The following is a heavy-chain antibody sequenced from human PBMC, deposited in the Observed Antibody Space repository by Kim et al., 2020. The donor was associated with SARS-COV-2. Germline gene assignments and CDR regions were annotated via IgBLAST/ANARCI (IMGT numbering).Heavy chain of an antibody. D-gene: IGHD3-3*01. V-gene: IGHV1-46*01. CDR2: INPSGGST. CDR3: ARDYYDFWSGYYTGPYYYYYGMDV. J-gene: IGHJ6*02. Sequence: ASVKVSCKASGYTFTSYYMHWVRQAPGQGLEWMGIINPSGGSTSYAQKFQGRVTMTRDTSTSTVYMELSSLRSDDTAVYYCARDYYDFWSGYYTGPYYYYYGMDVWGQGTTVTVSS. CDR1: GYTFTSYY.